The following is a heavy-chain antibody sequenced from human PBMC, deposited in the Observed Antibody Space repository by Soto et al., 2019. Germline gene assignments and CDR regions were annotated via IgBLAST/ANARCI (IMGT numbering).Heavy chain of an antibody. CDR3: ATDFYYYDSSGEPHDY. V-gene: IGHV3-23*01. J-gene: IGHJ4*02. D-gene: IGHD3-22*01. CDR1: GFTFSSYA. Sequence: GGSLRLSCAASGFTFSSYAMSWVRQAPGKGLEWVSAISGSGGSTYYADSVKGRFTISRDNSKNTLYLQMNSLRAEDTAVYYCATDFYYYDSSGEPHDYWGQGTLVTVFS. CDR2: ISGSGGST.